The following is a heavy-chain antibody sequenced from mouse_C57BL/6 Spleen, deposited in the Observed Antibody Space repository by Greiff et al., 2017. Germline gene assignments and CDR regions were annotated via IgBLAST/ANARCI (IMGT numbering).Heavy chain of an antibody. J-gene: IGHJ1*03. CDR1: GFSLSTSGMG. Sequence: QVTLKESGPGILQSSQTLSLTCSFSGFSLSTSGMGVSWIRQPSGKGLEWLAHIYWDDDKRYNPSLKSRLTISKDTSRNQVFLKITSVDTADTATYYCARREGSNYVGYFDVWGTGTTVTVSS. CDR3: ARREGSNYVGYFDV. D-gene: IGHD2-5*01. CDR2: IYWDDDK. V-gene: IGHV8-12*01.